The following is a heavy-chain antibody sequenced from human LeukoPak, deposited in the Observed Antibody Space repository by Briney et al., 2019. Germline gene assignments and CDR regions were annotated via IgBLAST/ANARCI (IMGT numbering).Heavy chain of an antibody. CDR2: IYYSGST. CDR1: GGSISSSSYY. J-gene: IGHJ4*02. V-gene: IGHV4-39*07. Sequence: SETLSLTCTVSGGSISSSSYYWGWTRQPPGKGLEWIGSIYYSGSTYYNPSLKSRATISVDTSKNQFSLKLSSVTAADTAVYYCARDRVRGVGPLYYFDYWGQGTLVTVSS. D-gene: IGHD3-10*01. CDR3: ARDRVRGVGPLYYFDY.